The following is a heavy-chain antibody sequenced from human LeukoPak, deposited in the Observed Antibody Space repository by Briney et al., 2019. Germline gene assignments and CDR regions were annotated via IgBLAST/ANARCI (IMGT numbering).Heavy chain of an antibody. CDR2: IWHDGSNK. V-gene: IGHV3-33*01. Sequence: GGSLRLSCAASGFNFSSSGMHWVRQAPGKGLEWVAVIWHDGSNKNYADSVKGRFTISRDNSKNMLYLQMSILRAEDTAVYYCARGAGGCFDYWGQGTLVTVSS. CDR3: ARGAGGCFDY. J-gene: IGHJ4*02. CDR1: GFNFSSSG. D-gene: IGHD3-10*01.